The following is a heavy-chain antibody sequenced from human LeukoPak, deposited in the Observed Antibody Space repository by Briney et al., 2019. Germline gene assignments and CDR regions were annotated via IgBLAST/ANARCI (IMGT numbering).Heavy chain of an antibody. CDR3: ARDKDGSGSYHVYGLDP. CDR2: IDYRGST. V-gene: IGHV4-59*01. J-gene: IGHJ5*02. Sequence: SETLSLSCTVSLGSISSYDWSWIRQPPGQGQEWISYIDYRGSTKYNPSLKRRVTISIYTSKSQFSLKLHSVAAADTAVYYCARDKDGSGSYHVYGLDPWGQRTRVTVSS. D-gene: IGHD3-10*01. CDR1: LGSISSYD.